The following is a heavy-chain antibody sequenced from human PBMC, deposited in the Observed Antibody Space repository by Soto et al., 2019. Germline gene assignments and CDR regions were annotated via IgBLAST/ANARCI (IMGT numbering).Heavy chain of an antibody. D-gene: IGHD3-10*01. Sequence: QVQLVQSGAEVKKPGSSVKVSCKASGGTFSSYAISWVRQAPGQGLEWMGGIIPIFGTANYAQKFQGRVKITADESTSTAYMELSSLKSEDTAVYYCARGVGVRGVIEWYYDYGMDVWGQGTTVTVSS. CDR1: GGTFSSYA. V-gene: IGHV1-69*01. J-gene: IGHJ6*02. CDR2: IIPIFGTA. CDR3: ARGVGVRGVIEWYYDYGMDV.